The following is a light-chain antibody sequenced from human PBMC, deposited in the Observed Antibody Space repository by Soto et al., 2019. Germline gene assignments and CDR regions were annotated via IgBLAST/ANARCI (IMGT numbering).Light chain of an antibody. CDR1: SSDVGAYNH. CDR3: SSHASGITRI. CDR2: DVS. J-gene: IGLJ2*01. V-gene: IGLV2-14*03. Sequence: QSALTQPASVSGSPGQSITISCTGTSSDVGAYNHVSWYQQHPGKAPKVMIYDVSNRPSGVSNRFSGSRSGNTASLTISGLQAEDEADYYCSSHASGITRIFGGGTKLTVL.